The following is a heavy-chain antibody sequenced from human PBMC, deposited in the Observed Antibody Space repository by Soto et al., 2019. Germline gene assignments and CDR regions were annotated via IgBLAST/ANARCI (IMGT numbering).Heavy chain of an antibody. J-gene: IGHJ4*02. CDR3: ATDRWELRLFGY. CDR1: GFTFTSSA. D-gene: IGHD1-26*01. Sequence: ASVKVSCKASGFTFTSSAVQWVRQARGQRLEWIGWIVVGSGNTNYAQKFQERVTITRDMSTSTAYMELSSLRSEDTAVYYCATDRWELRLFGYWGQGTLVTVSS. CDR2: IVVGSGNT. V-gene: IGHV1-58*01.